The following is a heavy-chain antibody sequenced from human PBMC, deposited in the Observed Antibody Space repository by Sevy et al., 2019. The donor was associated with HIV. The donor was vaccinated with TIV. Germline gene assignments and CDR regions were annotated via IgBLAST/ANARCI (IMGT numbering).Heavy chain of an antibody. CDR3: ARDWGTPPTAILYYFDF. CDR1: TFTFSHYA. D-gene: IGHD3-16*01. CDR2: ISYDGSNE. V-gene: IGHV3-30-3*01. Sequence: GGSLRLTCAASTFTFSHYAMHWVRQAPGKGLEWVASISYDGSNENYAESVKGRFTISRDNPKNTLYLRMNSLRPEDTAIYYCARDWGTPPTAILYYFDFWAQGTPVTVSS. J-gene: IGHJ4*02.